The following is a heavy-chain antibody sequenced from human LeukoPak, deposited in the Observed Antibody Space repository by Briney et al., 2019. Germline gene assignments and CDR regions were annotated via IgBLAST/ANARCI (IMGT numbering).Heavy chain of an antibody. Sequence: SETLSLTCTVSGGSISSGSYYWSWIRQPAGKGLEWIGRIYTSGSTNYNPSLKSRVTISVDTSKNQFSLKLSSVTAADTAVYYCARWYYYDSSGYYGYFDYWGQGTLVTVSS. CDR1: GGSISSGSYY. V-gene: IGHV4-61*02. CDR2: IYTSGST. D-gene: IGHD3-22*01. CDR3: ARWYYYDSSGYYGYFDY. J-gene: IGHJ4*02.